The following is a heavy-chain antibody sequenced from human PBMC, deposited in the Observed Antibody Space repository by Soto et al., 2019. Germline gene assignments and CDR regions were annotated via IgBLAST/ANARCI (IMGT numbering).Heavy chain of an antibody. Sequence: GGSLRLSCAASGFTFSSYVMHWVRQAPGKGLEWVAVLSYDGSNKYYADSVKGRFTISRDNSKNTLYLQMNSLRAEDTAVYYCAKEDYSNYGMDVWGQGTTVTVSS. CDR1: GFTFSSYV. CDR2: LSYDGSNK. CDR3: AKEDYSNYGMDV. V-gene: IGHV3-30*18. J-gene: IGHJ6*02. D-gene: IGHD4-4*01.